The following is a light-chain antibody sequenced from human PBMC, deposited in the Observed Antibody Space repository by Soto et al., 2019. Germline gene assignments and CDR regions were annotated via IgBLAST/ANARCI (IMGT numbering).Light chain of an antibody. V-gene: IGLV1-40*01. CDR3: QSYDSSLSVG. Sequence: QSVLTQPHSVSGAPGQRVTISCTGSSSNIGAGYDVHWYQQLPGTAPKLLIYGNSNRPSGVPDRFSGSKSGTSASLAITGLQAEDEADYYCQSYDSSLSVGFGGGTKLTVL. CDR1: SSNIGAGYD. J-gene: IGLJ2*01. CDR2: GNS.